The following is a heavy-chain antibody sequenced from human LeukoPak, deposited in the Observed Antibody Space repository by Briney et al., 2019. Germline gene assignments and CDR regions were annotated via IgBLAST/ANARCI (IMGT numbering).Heavy chain of an antibody. Sequence: PSETLSLTCAVYGGSFSGYYWSWIRQPPGKGLEWIGEINHSGSTNYNPSLKSRVTISVDTSKNQFSLKLSSVTAADTAVYYCARHDDGSGWTHYYYYYMDVWAKGPRSPSP. D-gene: IGHD6-19*01. CDR3: ARHDDGSGWTHYYYYYMDV. CDR2: INHSGST. CDR1: GGSFSGYY. V-gene: IGHV4-34*01. J-gene: IGHJ6*03.